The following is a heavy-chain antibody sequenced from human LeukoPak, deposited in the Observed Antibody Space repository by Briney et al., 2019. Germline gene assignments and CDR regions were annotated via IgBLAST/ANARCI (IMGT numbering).Heavy chain of an antibody. Sequence: HGESLKISCKGSGYIFSTYWIGWVRQMPGKRLEWMGIIYPRDSDIRYSPSFQGQVTISADKSISTAYLQWSSLKASDTAIYYCAPGSSGYWFDPWGQGTLVTVSS. D-gene: IGHD6-19*01. V-gene: IGHV5-51*01. CDR3: APGSSGYWFDP. CDR2: IYPRDSDI. CDR1: GYIFSTYW. J-gene: IGHJ5*02.